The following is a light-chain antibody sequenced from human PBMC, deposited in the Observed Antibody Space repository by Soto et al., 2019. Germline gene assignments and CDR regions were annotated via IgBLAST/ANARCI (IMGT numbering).Light chain of an antibody. Sequence: QSALTQPASVSGSPGQSITISCTGTSSDIGDYNFVSWYQQHPGKAPELMLCDVKIRRSVVSHRFSGSKSVNTAPLTNSGLQAEDEADYYCTSWTTSTTMIFGGGTKVTVL. CDR2: DVK. CDR1: SSDIGDYNF. J-gene: IGLJ2*01. V-gene: IGLV2-14*03. CDR3: TSWTTSTTMI.